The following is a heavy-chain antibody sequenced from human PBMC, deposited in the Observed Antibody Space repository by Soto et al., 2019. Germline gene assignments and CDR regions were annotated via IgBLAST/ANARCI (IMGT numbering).Heavy chain of an antibody. Sequence: PGGSLRLSCAASGFTFSNYAMSWVRQAPGKGLEWVSAISGNGGYTYYPDSVKGRFTISRDNSKNTLYLQMNSLRAEETAVYYCAKAYDTSGYERAFDYWGQGKLVTSPQ. CDR2: ISGNGGYT. J-gene: IGHJ4*02. CDR1: GFTFSNYA. D-gene: IGHD3-22*01. V-gene: IGHV3-23*01. CDR3: AKAYDTSGYERAFDY.